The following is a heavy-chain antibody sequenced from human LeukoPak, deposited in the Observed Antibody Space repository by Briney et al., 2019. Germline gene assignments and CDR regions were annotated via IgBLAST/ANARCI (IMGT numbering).Heavy chain of an antibody. Sequence: ASVKASCKASGYTFTDNYMHWVRQAPGQGLEWMGWINPNSGATKYAQKFQGRVTTTRDTSISTAYMELSRLRSDDTAVYYCARGLEAVAGTSYWGRGTLVTVSS. CDR3: ARGLEAVAGTSY. CDR2: INPNSGAT. J-gene: IGHJ4*02. D-gene: IGHD6-19*01. V-gene: IGHV1-2*02. CDR1: GYTFTDNY.